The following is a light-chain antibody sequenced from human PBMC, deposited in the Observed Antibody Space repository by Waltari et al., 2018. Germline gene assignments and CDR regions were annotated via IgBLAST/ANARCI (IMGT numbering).Light chain of an antibody. V-gene: IGLV2-14*03. J-gene: IGLJ1*01. CDR2: DVS. Sequence: QSALTQPASVSGSPGQSITISCTGTSSDVGGYNYVSWYQQHPGKAPKLMIYDVSNRPSGVSNRFSGSNSGNTVSLTISGLQAEDEADYYCSSYTSSSTPYVFGTGTKVTVL. CDR1: SSDVGGYNY. CDR3: SSYTSSSTPYV.